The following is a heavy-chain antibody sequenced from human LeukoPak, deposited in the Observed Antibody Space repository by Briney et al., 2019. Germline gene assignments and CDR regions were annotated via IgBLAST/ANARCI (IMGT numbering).Heavy chain of an antibody. J-gene: IGHJ4*02. CDR1: GFTFSNAW. CDR2: IEQDGSEK. Sequence: PGGSLRLSCAASGFTFSNAWMSWVRQAPGKGLEWVANIEQDGSEKYYVDSVKGRFTISRDNAKNSLYLQMNSLRAEDTAVYYCARETVGGFAIGYWGQGTLVTVSS. CDR3: ARETVGGFAIGY. V-gene: IGHV3-7*01. D-gene: IGHD3-16*01.